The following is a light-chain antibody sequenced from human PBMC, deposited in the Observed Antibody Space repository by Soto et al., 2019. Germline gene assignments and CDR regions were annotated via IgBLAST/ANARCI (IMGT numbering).Light chain of an antibody. V-gene: IGLV1-47*02. CDR3: AAWDDNLRGYWV. Sequence: QSVLTQPPSASGTPGQRVTISCSGATSNIGSNYVYWYQHLPGTAPKLLIYTDNERPSGVPDGFSGSKSGTSASLAISGLRSEDEADYYCAAWDDNLRGYWVFGGGTKLTVL. J-gene: IGLJ2*01. CDR1: TSNIGSNY. CDR2: TDN.